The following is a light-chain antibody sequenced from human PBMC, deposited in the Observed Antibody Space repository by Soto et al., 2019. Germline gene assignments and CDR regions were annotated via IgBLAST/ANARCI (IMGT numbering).Light chain of an antibody. V-gene: IGLV2-14*01. CDR2: EVS. CDR1: SSDIRTYKY. CDR3: SSYTTIKTVV. Sequence: QSALTQPASVSGSPGQSITISCTGTSSDIRTYKYVSWFQHHPGKAPKLIIFEVSNRPSGISDRFSGFKSANTAYLTISGVQPEDEADYHCSSYTTIKTVVFGGGTKLTVL. J-gene: IGLJ2*01.